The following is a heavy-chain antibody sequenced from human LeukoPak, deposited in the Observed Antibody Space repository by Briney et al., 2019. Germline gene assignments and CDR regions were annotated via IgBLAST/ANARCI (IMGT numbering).Heavy chain of an antibody. J-gene: IGHJ4*02. CDR3: ARAIRYQLLSDY. CDR1: GYTFSTYD. D-gene: IGHD2-2*01. Sequence: ASVKVSCKTSGYTFSTYDINWVRQAAGQGLEWMGWMNPNSGNTGFAQKFQGRATITRDASITTAYLELSSLRSEDTAVYYCARAIRYQLLSDYWGQGTLVTVSS. CDR2: MNPNSGNT. V-gene: IGHV1-8*03.